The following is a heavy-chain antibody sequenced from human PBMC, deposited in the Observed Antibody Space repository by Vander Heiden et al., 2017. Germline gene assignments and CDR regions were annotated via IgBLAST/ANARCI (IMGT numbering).Heavy chain of an antibody. Sequence: QVTLKESGLVLVKPTETLTLTSTVSGFSLSNARMGVSWIRQPPGKALEWLAHIFSNDEKSYSTSLKSRLTISKDTSKSQVVLTMTNMEPVDTATYYCARTVLPFMDRNWFDPWGQGTLVTVSS. V-gene: IGHV2-26*01. J-gene: IGHJ5*02. CDR2: IFSNDEK. CDR1: GFSLSNARMG. D-gene: IGHD3-10*01. CDR3: ARTVLPFMDRNWFDP.